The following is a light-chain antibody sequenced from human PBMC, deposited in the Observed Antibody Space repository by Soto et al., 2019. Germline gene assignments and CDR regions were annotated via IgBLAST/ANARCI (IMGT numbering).Light chain of an antibody. V-gene: IGKV1-6*01. CDR1: QGIRND. Sequence: AIQMTQSPSSLSASVGDRVTITCRASQGIRNDLGWYQQKPGKAPKLLIYAAYSLHSGVPSRFSGSGAGTDFSLTISSLQPEDSATYYCLQDYSFPLTFGGGTRVEIK. CDR2: AAY. J-gene: IGKJ4*01. CDR3: LQDYSFPLT.